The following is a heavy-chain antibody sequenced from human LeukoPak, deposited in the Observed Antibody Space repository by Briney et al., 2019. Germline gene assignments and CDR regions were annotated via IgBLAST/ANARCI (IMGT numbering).Heavy chain of an antibody. CDR3: ARLSRSRYQLLPYYYYYYYMDV. Sequence: PSETLSLTCAVYGGSFSGYYWSWIRQPPGKGLEWIGEINHSGSTNYNPSLKSRVTISVDTSKNQFSLKLSSVTAADTAVYYCARLSRSRYQLLPYYYYYYYMDVWGKGTTVTISS. J-gene: IGHJ6*03. CDR2: INHSGST. D-gene: IGHD2-2*01. CDR1: GGSFSGYY. V-gene: IGHV4-34*01.